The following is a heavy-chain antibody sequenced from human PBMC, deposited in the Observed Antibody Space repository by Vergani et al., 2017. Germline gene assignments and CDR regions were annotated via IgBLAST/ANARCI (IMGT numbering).Heavy chain of an antibody. Sequence: QVQVVQSGAEVKKSGASVKVSCKTSGYTFSNYYMHWVRQAPGQGLEWMGIINPSGGHTNYAQKFQGRVTMTRDTSTDTAYMELSSLRSEDTAVYYCATPRLRFSYYYYYGMDVWGQGTTVTVSS. CDR3: ATPRLRFSYYYYYGMDV. D-gene: IGHD5-12*01. CDR2: INPSGGHT. CDR1: GYTFSNYY. V-gene: IGHV1-46*01. J-gene: IGHJ6*02.